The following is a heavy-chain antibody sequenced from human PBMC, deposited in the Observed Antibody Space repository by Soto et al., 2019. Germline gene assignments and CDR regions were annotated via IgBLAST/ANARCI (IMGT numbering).Heavy chain of an antibody. CDR2: IYPGDSDI. CDR1: GYRFTSYW. Sequence: PGESLKISCKGFGYRFTSYWIGWVRQMPGKGLEWMGIIYPGDSDIRYSPSFQGQVTISADKSISTAYLRWSSLKASDTAMYYCARTAAAGKYYYGMDVWGQGTTVTVSS. J-gene: IGHJ6*02. D-gene: IGHD6-13*01. V-gene: IGHV5-51*01. CDR3: ARTAAAGKYYYGMDV.